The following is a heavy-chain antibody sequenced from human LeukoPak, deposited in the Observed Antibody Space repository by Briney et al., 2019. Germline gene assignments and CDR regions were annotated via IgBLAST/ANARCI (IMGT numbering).Heavy chain of an antibody. V-gene: IGHV3-30-3*01. Sequence: GGSLRLSCAASGFTFSSYAMHWVRQAPGKGLEWVAVISYDGSNKYYADSVKGRFTISRDNSKNTLYLQMNSLRAEDTAVYYCAREIFYRYYDSRDGMDVWGQGTTVTVSS. D-gene: IGHD3-22*01. CDR1: GFTFSSYA. CDR3: AREIFYRYYDSRDGMDV. J-gene: IGHJ6*02. CDR2: ISYDGSNK.